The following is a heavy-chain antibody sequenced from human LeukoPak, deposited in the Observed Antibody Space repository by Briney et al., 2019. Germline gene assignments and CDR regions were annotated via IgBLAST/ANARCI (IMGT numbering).Heavy chain of an antibody. CDR1: GYTFTSYD. V-gene: IGHV1-8*01. CDR2: MNPNSGNT. Sequence: EASVKVSCKASGYTFTSYDINWVRQATGQGLEWMGWMNPNSGNTGYAQKFQGRVTMTRNTSISTAYMELSRLRSDDTAVYYCARNFVQLERRPLGYWGQGTLVTVSS. D-gene: IGHD1-1*01. J-gene: IGHJ4*02. CDR3: ARNFVQLERRPLGY.